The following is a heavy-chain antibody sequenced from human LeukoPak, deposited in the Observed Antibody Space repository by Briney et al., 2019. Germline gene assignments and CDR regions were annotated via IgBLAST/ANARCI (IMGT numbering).Heavy chain of an antibody. CDR3: GGYGSGVDY. Sequence: SETLSLTCTVSGVSTSCYYWSWIRQPPGKGLEWFGNIYYSGTNNYNPSLKSRVTISVDTSKNQFSLKLSSVTAADTAVYYCGGYGSGVDYWGQGTLVTVSS. CDR1: GVSTSCYY. V-gene: IGHV4-59*01. D-gene: IGHD3-10*01. CDR2: IYYSGTN. J-gene: IGHJ4*02.